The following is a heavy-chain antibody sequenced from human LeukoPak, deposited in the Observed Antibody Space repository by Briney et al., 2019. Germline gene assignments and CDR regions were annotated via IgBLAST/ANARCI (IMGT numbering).Heavy chain of an antibody. CDR3: ARDPSIAVAAYYFDY. CDR1: GFTFSSYA. Sequence: GGSLRLSCVASGFTFSSYAMSWVRQAPGKGLEWVSSISSSSSYIYYADSVKGRFTISRDNAKNSLYLQMNSLRAEDTAVYYCARDPSIAVAAYYFDYWGQGTLVTVSS. D-gene: IGHD6-19*01. J-gene: IGHJ4*02. CDR2: ISSSSSYI. V-gene: IGHV3-21*01.